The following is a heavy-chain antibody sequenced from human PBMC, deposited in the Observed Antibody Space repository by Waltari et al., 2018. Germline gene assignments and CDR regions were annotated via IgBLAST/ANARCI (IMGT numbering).Heavy chain of an antibody. CDR3: AKVIPGYFNTFDI. CDR2: IYSGGST. CDR1: GFTFSSYA. V-gene: IGHV3-23*03. J-gene: IGHJ3*02. Sequence: EVLLLESGGGLVQPGGSLRLSCVASGFTFSSYAMSWVRQAPGKGLECVSLIYSGGSTYHADSVKGRFAISRDNSQNMLYLQMSSLRPDDTAVYYCAKVIPGYFNTFDIWGQGTMVTVSS. D-gene: IGHD5-18*01.